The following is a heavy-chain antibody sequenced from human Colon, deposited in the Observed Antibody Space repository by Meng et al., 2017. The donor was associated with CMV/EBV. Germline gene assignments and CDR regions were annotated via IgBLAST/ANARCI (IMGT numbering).Heavy chain of an antibody. CDR1: GYTFTTYD. CDR3: AVIVPATDYSYSTDV. J-gene: IGHJ6*02. CDR2: MNPNSGDT. V-gene: IGHV1-8*02. D-gene: IGHD2-15*01. Sequence: SVKVSCKTSGYTFTTYDINWVRQATRQGLEWMGWMNPNSGDTGFAQMFQGRITMTRDTSISTAYLELSSLKSEDTALYFCAVIVPATDYSYSTDVRGQGTTVTVSS.